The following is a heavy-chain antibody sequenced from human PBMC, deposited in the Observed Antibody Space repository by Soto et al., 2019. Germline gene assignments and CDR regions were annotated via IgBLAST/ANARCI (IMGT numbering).Heavy chain of an antibody. J-gene: IGHJ5*02. Sequence: EVRLVESGGGLAQPGGSLRLSCAASGFTFSSYAMNWVRQSPGKGLEWVSYISMSGTTMFYADSVKGRFTISRDNAKKSLVLEMKSLRDEDTAMYDWARDAIGDATDWFDPGGQGGLVGVSS. CDR2: ISMSGTTM. CDR3: ARDAIGDATDWFDP. CDR1: GFTFSSYA. V-gene: IGHV3-48*02.